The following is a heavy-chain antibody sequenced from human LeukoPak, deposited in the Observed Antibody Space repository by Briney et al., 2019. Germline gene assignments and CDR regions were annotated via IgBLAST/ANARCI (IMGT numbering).Heavy chain of an antibody. D-gene: IGHD6-19*01. CDR3: ATSGIAVANDAFDI. Sequence: GGSLRPSCAASGFTVSSNYMSWVRQAPGKGLEWVSVIYSGGSTYYADSVKGRFTISRDNSKNTLYLQMNSLRAEDTAVYYCATSGIAVANDAFDIWGQGTMVTVSS. V-gene: IGHV3-66*01. CDR2: IYSGGST. J-gene: IGHJ3*02. CDR1: GFTVSSNY.